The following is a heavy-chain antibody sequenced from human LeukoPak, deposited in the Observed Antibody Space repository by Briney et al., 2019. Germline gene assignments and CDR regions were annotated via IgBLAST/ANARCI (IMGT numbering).Heavy chain of an antibody. CDR2: IYYSGST. J-gene: IGHJ3*02. CDR3: ARVSPSFVLDAFDI. V-gene: IGHV4-31*03. D-gene: IGHD2-21*01. Sequence: SQTLSLTCTVSGGSISSGGYYWSWIRQHPGKGLEWIGYIYYSGSTYYNPSLKSRVTISVDTSKNQFSLKLSSVTAADTAVYYCARVSPSFVLDAFDIWGQGTMVTVSS. CDR1: GGSISSGGYY.